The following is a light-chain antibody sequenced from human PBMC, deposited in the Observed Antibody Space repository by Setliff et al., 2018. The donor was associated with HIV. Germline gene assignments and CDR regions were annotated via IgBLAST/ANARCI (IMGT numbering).Light chain of an antibody. V-gene: IGLV2-14*01. J-gene: IGLJ1*01. CDR1: TSDVGGYNY. CDR3: SSYAITNTLP. Sequence: ALTQPASVSGSPGQSITISCTGTTSDVGGYNYVSWYQQHPGKAPKLIIYEVKNRPSGVSNRFSGSKSGNTASLTIPGLQAEDEADYYCSSYAITNTLPFGTGTKVTVL. CDR2: EVK.